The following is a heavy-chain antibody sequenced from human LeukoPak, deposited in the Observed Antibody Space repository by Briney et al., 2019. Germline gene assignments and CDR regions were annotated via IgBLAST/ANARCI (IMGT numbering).Heavy chain of an antibody. V-gene: IGHV1-2*02. CDR1: GYTFTGYY. Sequence: ASVEVSCKASGYTFTGYYMHWVRQAPGQGLEWMGWINPNTGGTNYAQKFQGRVTMTRDTSISTAFMELSRLKSDDTAVYYCARERGYCSSTGCYTSDAFDIWGQGTLVTVSS. D-gene: IGHD2-2*02. CDR3: ARERGYCSSTGCYTSDAFDI. CDR2: INPNTGGT. J-gene: IGHJ3*02.